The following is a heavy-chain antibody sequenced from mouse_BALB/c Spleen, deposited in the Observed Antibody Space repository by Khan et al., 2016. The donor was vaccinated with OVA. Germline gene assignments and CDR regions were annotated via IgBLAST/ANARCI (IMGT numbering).Heavy chain of an antibody. D-gene: IGHD1-1*01. CDR2: INTYTGEP. J-gene: IGHJ1*01. CDR3: AREGSYWYFDV. CDR1: GYTFTNYR. Sequence: QIQLVQSGPELKKPGETVKISCKASGYTFTNYRMNWMKQAPGKGLKWMGWINTYTGEPTYGDDFKGRFAFSLETSASTAYLQINNLKNEDMATXFCAREGSYWYFDVWGAGTTVTVSS. V-gene: IGHV9-1*02.